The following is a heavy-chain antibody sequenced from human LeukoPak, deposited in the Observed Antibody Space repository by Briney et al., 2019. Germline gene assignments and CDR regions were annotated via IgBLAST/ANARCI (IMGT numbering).Heavy chain of an antibody. CDR3: ARDYYGGDYFDY. V-gene: IGHV3-21*01. J-gene: IGHJ4*02. Sequence: GGSLRLSCAASGFTFSRYSMNWGRQAPGKGLEWVSSISSSSSYIYFADAMKGRFTISRDNAKNSLSLQMNSLRAEDTAVYYCARDYYGGDYFDYWGQGTLVTVSS. CDR2: ISSSSSYI. CDR1: GFTFSRYS. D-gene: IGHD3-10*01.